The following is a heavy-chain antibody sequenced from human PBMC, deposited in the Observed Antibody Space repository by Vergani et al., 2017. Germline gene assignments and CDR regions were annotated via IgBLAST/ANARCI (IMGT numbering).Heavy chain of an antibody. CDR3: AREKGSGSYAR. J-gene: IGHJ4*02. CDR1: GGSISSGSYY. D-gene: IGHD1-26*01. Sequence: QVQLQESGPGLVKPSQTLSLTCTVSGGSISSGSYYWSWIRQPAGRGLEWIGRIYTSGSTNYNPSLKSRVTISVDTSKNQFFLNLSFVTAADTPVYYCAREKGSGSYARWGQGTLVIVSS. CDR2: IYTSGST. V-gene: IGHV4-61*02.